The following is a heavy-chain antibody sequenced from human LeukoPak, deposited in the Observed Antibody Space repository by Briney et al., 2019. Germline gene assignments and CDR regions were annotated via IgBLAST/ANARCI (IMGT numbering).Heavy chain of an antibody. CDR3: AHKSVDTSIDY. V-gene: IGHV2-5*01. Sequence: SGPTLVNPTQTLTLTCTFSGLSLSTSRVLVGWIRQPPGKALQWLAFIYGNDDKRYSPSLKNRLTISKDTSRNQVVLTMTNVDSLDTGTYYCAHKSVDTSIDYWGQGTLVTVSS. D-gene: IGHD5-18*01. J-gene: IGHJ4*02. CDR2: IYGNDDK. CDR1: GLSLSTSRVL.